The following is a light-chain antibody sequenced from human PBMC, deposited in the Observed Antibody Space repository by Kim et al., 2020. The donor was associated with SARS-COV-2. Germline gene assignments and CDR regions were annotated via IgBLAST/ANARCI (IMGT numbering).Light chain of an antibody. Sequence: SSELTQDPAVSVALGQTVRITCQGDSLRSYYASWYQQKPGQAPVLVIYGKNNRPSGIPDRFSGSSSGNKASLTITGAQAEDEADYYCNSRDSSGNLVVFG. CDR3: NSRDSSGNLVV. CDR2: GKN. V-gene: IGLV3-19*01. J-gene: IGLJ2*01. CDR1: SLRSYY.